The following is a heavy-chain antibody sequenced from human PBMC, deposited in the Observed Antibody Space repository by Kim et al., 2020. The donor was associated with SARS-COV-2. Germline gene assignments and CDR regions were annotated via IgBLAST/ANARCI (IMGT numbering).Heavy chain of an antibody. CDR1: GGSISSGGYY. Sequence: SETLSLTCTVSGGSISSGGYYWSWIRQHPGKGLEWIGYIYYSGSTYYNPSLKSRVTISVDTSKNQFSLKLSSVTAADTAVYYCARGEGYYGSGSYYIDYWGQGTLVTVSS. CDR2: IYYSGST. J-gene: IGHJ4*02. V-gene: IGHV4-31*03. D-gene: IGHD3-10*01. CDR3: ARGEGYYGSGSYYIDY.